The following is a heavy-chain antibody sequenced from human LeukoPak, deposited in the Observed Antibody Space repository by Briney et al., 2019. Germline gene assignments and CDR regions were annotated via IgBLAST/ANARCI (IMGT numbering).Heavy chain of an antibody. CDR1: GGTFSSYA. J-gene: IGHJ4*02. Sequence: SVKVSCKASGGTFSSYAISWVRQAPGQGLEWMGGIIPIFGTANYAQKFQGRVTITADESTSTAYMELSSLRSEDTAVYYCARELSRGGIGYYLDYWGQGTLVTVSS. CDR3: ARELSRGGIGYYLDY. D-gene: IGHD3-16*01. V-gene: IGHV1-69*13. CDR2: IIPIFGTA.